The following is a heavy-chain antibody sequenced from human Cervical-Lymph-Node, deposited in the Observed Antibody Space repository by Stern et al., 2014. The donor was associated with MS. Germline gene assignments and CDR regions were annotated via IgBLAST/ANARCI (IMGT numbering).Heavy chain of an antibody. CDR3: ARAAVNTFFSLDV. V-gene: IGHV5-10-1*03. CDR2: IDPSDSFT. Sequence: EVQLVESGAEVKKPGESLRISCQGYGYSFTKYWINWVRQMPGKGLEWMGGIDPSDSFTNYTPVFQGHVNISTDTSSATAYLHWSNLKASDTAIYFCARAAVNTFFSLDVWGQGTTVAVSS. D-gene: IGHD4-17*01. CDR1: GYSFTKYW. J-gene: IGHJ6*02.